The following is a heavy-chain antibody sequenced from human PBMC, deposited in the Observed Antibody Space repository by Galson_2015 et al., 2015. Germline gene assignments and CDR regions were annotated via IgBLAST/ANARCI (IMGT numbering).Heavy chain of an antibody. CDR1: GGTFSSYA. J-gene: IGHJ4*02. CDR2: IIPIFGIA. Sequence: SVKVSCKASGGTFSSYAISWVRQAPGQGLEWMGGIIPIFGIANYAQKFQGRVTITADKSTSTAYMELSSLRSEDTAVYYCASPDYGDRGNFDYWGQGTLVTVSS. V-gene: IGHV1-69*10. D-gene: IGHD4-17*01. CDR3: ASPDYGDRGNFDY.